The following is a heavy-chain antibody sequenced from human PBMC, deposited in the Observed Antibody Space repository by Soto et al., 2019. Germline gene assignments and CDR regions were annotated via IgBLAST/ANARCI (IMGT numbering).Heavy chain of an antibody. CDR1: GGAISSGGYS. V-gene: IGHV4-30-2*01. Sequence: SETLSLPCAVSGGAISSGGYSWSWIRQPPGKGLEWIGYIYHSGSTYYNPSLKSRVTISVDRSKNQFSLKAGSVPAPETAGYFSGGEAPPPYSGYYQWYAFDIWGQGTMVTVSS. CDR2: IYHSGST. J-gene: IGHJ3*02. CDR3: GGEAPPPYSGYYQWYAFDI. D-gene: IGHD3-22*01.